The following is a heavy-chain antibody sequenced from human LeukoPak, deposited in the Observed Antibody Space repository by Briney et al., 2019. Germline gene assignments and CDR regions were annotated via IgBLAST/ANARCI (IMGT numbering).Heavy chain of an antibody. CDR2: ISGSTGTT. CDR3: ARSKEDCCGSFDP. CDR1: GFDFSNYG. D-gene: IGHD2-15*01. Sequence: GGSLRLSCVVSGFDFSNYGMSWVRKAPGKGLEWVSAISGSTGTTYYADSVNGRFIMSRDISKSTLFLQMNSLRADDTAVYYCARSKEDCCGSFDPWGQGTLVTVSS. V-gene: IGHV3-23*01. J-gene: IGHJ5*02.